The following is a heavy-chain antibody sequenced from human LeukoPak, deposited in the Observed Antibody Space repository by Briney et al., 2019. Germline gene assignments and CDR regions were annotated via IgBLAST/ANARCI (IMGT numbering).Heavy chain of an antibody. CDR3: ARDGRAAAAGGFDY. D-gene: IGHD6-13*01. CDR2: IYSGGST. J-gene: IGHJ4*02. Sequence: GGSLRLSCAASGFTVSSNYMSWVRQAPGKGLEWVSVIYSGGSTCYADSVKGRFTISRDNSKNTLYLQMNSLRAEDTAVYYCARDGRAAAAGGFDYWGQGTLVTVSS. V-gene: IGHV3-53*01. CDR1: GFTVSSNY.